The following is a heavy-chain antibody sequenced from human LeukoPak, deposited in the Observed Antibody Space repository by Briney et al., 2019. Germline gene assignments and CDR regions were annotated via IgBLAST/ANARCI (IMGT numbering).Heavy chain of an antibody. CDR3: AKDERSYSSASYGWFDP. D-gene: IGHD6-19*01. CDR2: ISGSGGST. Sequence: TGGSLRLSCAVSGFTFSSYAMSWARQAPGKGLEWVSAISGSGGSTYYAGPVKGRFTISRDNSKNTLSLQMNSLRAEDTAVYYCAKDERSYSSASYGWFDPWGRGTLVTVSS. CDR1: GFTFSSYA. J-gene: IGHJ5*02. V-gene: IGHV3-23*01.